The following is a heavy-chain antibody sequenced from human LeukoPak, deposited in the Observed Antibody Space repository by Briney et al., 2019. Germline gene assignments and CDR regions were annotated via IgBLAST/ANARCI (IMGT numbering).Heavy chain of an antibody. V-gene: IGHV3-30*02. J-gene: IGHJ4*02. CDR1: GFTFSSYG. CDR3: ASPMAYDYIPDY. D-gene: IGHD3-16*01. CDR2: IRYDGSNK. Sequence: GSLRLSCAGSGFTFSSYGMHWVRQAPGKGLEWVAFIRYDGSNKYYADSVRGRFTISRENSKNTLYLQMNSLRAEDTAVYYCASPMAYDYIPDYWGQGTLVTVSS.